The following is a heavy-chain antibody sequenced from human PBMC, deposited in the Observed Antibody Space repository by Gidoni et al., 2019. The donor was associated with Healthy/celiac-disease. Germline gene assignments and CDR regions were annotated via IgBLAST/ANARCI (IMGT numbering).Heavy chain of an antibody. D-gene: IGHD2-2*01. CDR1: GGTFSSYA. CDR3: ARDRDIVVVPAATTYGMDV. V-gene: IGHV1-69*01. Sequence: QVQLVQSGAEVKKPGSSVKVSCKASGGTFSSYAISWVRQAPGQGLEWMGGIIPIFGTANYAQKFQGRVTITADESTSTAYMELSSLRSEDTAVYYCARDRDIVVVPAATTYGMDVWGQGTTVTVSS. CDR2: IIPIFGTA. J-gene: IGHJ6*02.